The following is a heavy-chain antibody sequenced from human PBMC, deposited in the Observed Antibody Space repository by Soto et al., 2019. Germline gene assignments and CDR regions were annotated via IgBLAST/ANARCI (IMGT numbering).Heavy chain of an antibody. J-gene: IGHJ5*02. V-gene: IGHV4-59*01. D-gene: IGHD6-19*01. CDR1: NGSIGSDY. CDR3: AALLQGSSGWERWFDP. CDR2: IHNSGSI. Sequence: SEPLSLTCSVSNGSIGSDYWSWIRQPPGKGLEWIGYIHNSGSINYNPSLKSRLTISLDTSKNQISLKLRSVTAADTAVYYCAALLQGSSGWERWFDPWGQGTLVTVSS.